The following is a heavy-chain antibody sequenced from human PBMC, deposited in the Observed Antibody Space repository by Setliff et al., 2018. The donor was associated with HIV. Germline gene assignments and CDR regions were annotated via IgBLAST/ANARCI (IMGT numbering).Heavy chain of an antibody. CDR1: GGSFSGYY. CDR3: ARGGVVTEFDY. D-gene: IGHD2-21*02. Sequence: SETLSLTCAVYGGSFSGYYWSWIRQPPGKGLEWIREINHSGSTNYNPSLKSRVTISVDTSKNQFSLKLSSVTAADTAVYYCARGGVVTEFDYWGQGTLVTVSS. CDR2: INHSGST. J-gene: IGHJ4*02. V-gene: IGHV4-34*01.